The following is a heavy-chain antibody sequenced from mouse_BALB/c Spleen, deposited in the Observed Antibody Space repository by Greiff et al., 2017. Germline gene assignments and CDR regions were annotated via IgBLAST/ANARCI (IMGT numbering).Heavy chain of an antibody. V-gene: IGHV14-3*02. Sequence: DVHLVESGAELVKPGASVKLSCTASGFNIKDTYMHWVKQRPEQGLEWIGRIDPANGNTKYDPKFQGKATITADTSSNTAYLQLSSLTSEDTAVYYCAREPELGEKTRDYFDYWGQGTTLTVSS. CDR1: GFNIKDTY. D-gene: IGHD4-1*01. J-gene: IGHJ2*01. CDR2: IDPANGNT. CDR3: AREPELGEKTRDYFDY.